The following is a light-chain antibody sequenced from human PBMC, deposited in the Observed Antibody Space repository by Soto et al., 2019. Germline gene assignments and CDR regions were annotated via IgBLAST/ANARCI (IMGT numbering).Light chain of an antibody. Sequence: EVVLTQSPGTLSLSPGERATLSSRASQTVSSSYLAWYQQKPGQAPRLLIYSASTRATGIPDRFGGTGSGTDFTLTISRLEPEDFAVYYCQRYGTSPWTFGQGTKVEIK. V-gene: IGKV3-20*01. CDR3: QRYGTSPWT. J-gene: IGKJ1*01. CDR1: QTVSSSY. CDR2: SAS.